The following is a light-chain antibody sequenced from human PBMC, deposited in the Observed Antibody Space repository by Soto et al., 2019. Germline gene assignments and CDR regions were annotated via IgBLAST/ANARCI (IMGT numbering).Light chain of an antibody. CDR1: SSNIGAGYD. CDR2: GNT. V-gene: IGLV1-40*01. CDR3: QSSDSSRVV. Sequence: QSVLTQPPSVSGAPGQRVTISCTGNSSNIGAGYDVHWYQQFPGAAPKVLIHGNTNRPAGVPARFSGSKSGTSASLAITGLQAEDAADYYCQSSDSSRVVFGGGTKLTVL. J-gene: IGLJ2*01.